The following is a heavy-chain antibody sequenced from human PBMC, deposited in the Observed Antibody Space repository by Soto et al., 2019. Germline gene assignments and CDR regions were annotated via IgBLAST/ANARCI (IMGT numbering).Heavy chain of an antibody. CDR3: GKGLSRSSWYWPAKH. V-gene: IGHV3-9*01. CDR1: GFTFDDYA. CDR2: ISWNSGSI. J-gene: IGHJ1*01. Sequence: EVQLVESGGGLVQPGRSLRLSCAASGFTFDDYAMHWVRQAPGKGLEWVSGISWNSGSIGYADSVKGRFTISRDNAKNSLTLQMNSLRAEDTALSYCGKGLSRSSWYWPAKHWGQGTLVTVSS. D-gene: IGHD6-13*01.